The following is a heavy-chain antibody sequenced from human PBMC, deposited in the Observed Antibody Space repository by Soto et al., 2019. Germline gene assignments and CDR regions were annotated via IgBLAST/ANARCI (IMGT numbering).Heavy chain of an antibody. CDR2: ISSSSSYI. J-gene: IGHJ6*02. CDR3: ARDQLSSSWDYYYYYGMDV. Sequence: EVQLVESGGGLVKPGGSLRLSCAASGFTFSSYSMNWVRQAPGKGLEWVSSISSSSSYIYYADSVKGRFTISRDNAKNSLYLQMKSLRAEDMSVYYCARDQLSSSWDYYYYYGMDVWGQGTKVTVSS. D-gene: IGHD6-13*01. CDR1: GFTFSSYS. V-gene: IGHV3-21*01.